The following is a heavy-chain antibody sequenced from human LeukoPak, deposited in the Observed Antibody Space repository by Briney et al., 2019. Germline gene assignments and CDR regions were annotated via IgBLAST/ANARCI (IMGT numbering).Heavy chain of an antibody. CDR2: ISYDGSNK. D-gene: IGHD1-26*01. J-gene: IGHJ4*02. CDR3: AKGKAVVGATNLWYFGY. Sequence: GGSLRLSCAASGFTFSSYGMHWVRQAPGKGLEWVAVISYDGSNKYYADSVKGRFTISRDNSKNTLYLQMNSLRAEDTAVYYCAKGKAVVGATNLWYFGYWGQGTLVTVSS. CDR1: GFTFSSYG. V-gene: IGHV3-30*18.